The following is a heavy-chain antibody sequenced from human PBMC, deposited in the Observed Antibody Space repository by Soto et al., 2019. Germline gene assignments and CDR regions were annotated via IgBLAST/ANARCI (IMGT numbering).Heavy chain of an antibody. J-gene: IGHJ4*02. D-gene: IGHD3-10*01. V-gene: IGHV3-64*01. CDR1: GFTFSNYA. CDR3: ARFGFTYYYDY. Sequence: EVQLVESGGGLVQPGGSLRLSCAASGFTFSNYAMNWVRQAPGKGLEYVSALSSNGGSTYYANSVKGRFTISRDNSKNTLYLQMGSLRAEDMAVYYCARFGFTYYYDYWGQGTLVTVSS. CDR2: LSSNGGST.